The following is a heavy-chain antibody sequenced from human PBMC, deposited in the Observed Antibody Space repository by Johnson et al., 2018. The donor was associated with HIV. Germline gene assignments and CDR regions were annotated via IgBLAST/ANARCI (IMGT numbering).Heavy chain of an antibody. J-gene: IGHJ3*02. V-gene: IGHV3-15*01. Sequence: VQLVESGGGVVQPGRSLRLSCAVSGFTFSNAWMNWVRQAPGKGLEWVGRIKSKTDGGTTDYAAPVKGRFTISRDDSKNTLYLQMNSLKTEDTAVYYCWAQWTVITFGGPSAFDIWGQGTVVTVSS. CDR1: GFTFSNAW. CDR2: IKSKTDGGTT. D-gene: IGHD3-16*01. CDR3: WAQWTVITFGGPSAFDI.